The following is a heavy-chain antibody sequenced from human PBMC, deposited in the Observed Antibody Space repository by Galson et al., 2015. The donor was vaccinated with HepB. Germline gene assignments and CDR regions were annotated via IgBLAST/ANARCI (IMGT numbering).Heavy chain of an antibody. Sequence: SVKVSCEASGYTFTSYYMHWVRQAPGQGLEWMGIINPSGGSTSYAQKLQGRVTMTRDTSTSTVYMELSSLRSEDTAVYYCARSPDSSGWYDGGAWFDPWGQGTLVTVSS. CDR2: INPSGGST. CDR3: ARSPDSSGWYDGGAWFDP. V-gene: IGHV1-46*04. D-gene: IGHD6-19*01. CDR1: GYTFTSYY. J-gene: IGHJ5*02.